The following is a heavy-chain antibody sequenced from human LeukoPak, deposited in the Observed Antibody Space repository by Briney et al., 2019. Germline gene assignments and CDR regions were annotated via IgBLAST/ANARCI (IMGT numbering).Heavy chain of an antibody. Sequence: SETLSLTCTVSGGSISSGSYYWSWIRQPAGKGLEWIGRIYTSGSTNYNPSLKSRVTISVDTPKNQFSLKLSSVTAADTAVYYCAGGPLGEALDYWGQGTLVTVSS. D-gene: IGHD1-26*01. CDR1: GGSISSGSYY. CDR3: AGGPLGEALDY. J-gene: IGHJ4*02. V-gene: IGHV4-61*02. CDR2: IYTSGST.